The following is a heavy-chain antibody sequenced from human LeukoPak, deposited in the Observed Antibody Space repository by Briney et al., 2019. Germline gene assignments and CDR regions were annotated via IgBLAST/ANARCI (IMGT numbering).Heavy chain of an antibody. Sequence: PGGSLRLSCAASGFTFSSYAMSWVRQAPGKGLEWVSAISGSDGSTNYADSVKGRFSISRDNSKNTLYLHMKSLTAEDTAVYHCAKELYGWYYDYWGQGTLVTVSS. CDR2: ISGSDGST. CDR1: GFTFSSYA. CDR3: AKELYGWYYDY. J-gene: IGHJ4*02. V-gene: IGHV3-23*01. D-gene: IGHD6-19*01.